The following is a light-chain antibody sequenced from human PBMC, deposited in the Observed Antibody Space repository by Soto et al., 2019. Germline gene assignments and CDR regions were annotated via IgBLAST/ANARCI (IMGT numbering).Light chain of an antibody. Sequence: EIAMTQSPPSLTVTPGEPASISCRSSQRLLHSNGNTFLDWYVQKPGQSPQLLIYLGSNRASGVPDRVSGSEAGTDFTLKISRVEAEDVGVYYCMQALQTPYTFGQGTKLEIK. CDR2: LGS. J-gene: IGKJ2*01. CDR3: MQALQTPYT. V-gene: IGKV2-28*01. CDR1: QRLLHSNGNTF.